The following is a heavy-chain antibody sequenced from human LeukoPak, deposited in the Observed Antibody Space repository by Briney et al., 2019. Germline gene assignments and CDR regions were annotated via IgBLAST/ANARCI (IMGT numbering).Heavy chain of an antibody. CDR1: GFTFSSYA. CDR2: ISASGGTT. J-gene: IGHJ4*01. Sequence: GGSLRLSCSASGFTFSSYAMSWVRQAPGKGLEWVSAISASGGTTYYADSVKGRFTISRDNSKNTLYLQMNSLRVEDTAVYYCAKLARAPRDFDYWGQGTLVTVSS. V-gene: IGHV3-23*01. CDR3: AKLARAPRDFDY. D-gene: IGHD3-10*01.